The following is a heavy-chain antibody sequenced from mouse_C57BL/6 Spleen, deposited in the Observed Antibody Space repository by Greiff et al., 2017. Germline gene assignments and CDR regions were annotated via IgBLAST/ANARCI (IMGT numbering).Heavy chain of an antibody. D-gene: IGHD2-2*01. Sequence: VQLQQSGPELVKPGASVKISCKASGYTFTDYYMNWVKQSHGKSLEWIGDINPNNGGTSYNQKFKGKATLTVDKSSSTAYMGLRSLTSEDSAVYYCARRGLRHYAMDYWGQGTSVTVSS. CDR3: ARRGLRHYAMDY. J-gene: IGHJ4*01. V-gene: IGHV1-26*01. CDR2: INPNNGGT. CDR1: GYTFTDYY.